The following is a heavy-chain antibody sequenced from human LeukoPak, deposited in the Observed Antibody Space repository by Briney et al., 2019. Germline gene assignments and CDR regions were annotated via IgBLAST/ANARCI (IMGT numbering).Heavy chain of an antibody. J-gene: IGHJ4*02. CDR3: IVLAVAGTLGLDY. V-gene: IGHV3-48*01. CDR1: GFSFSTYS. D-gene: IGHD6-19*01. CDR2: ISSSSRTI. Sequence: GGSLRLSCAASGFSFSTYSMNWVRQAPGKGLEWVSYISSSSRTIYYADSVKGRFTISRDNAKNSLYLQMNSLRAEDTAVYYCIVLAVAGTLGLDYWGQGTLVTVSS.